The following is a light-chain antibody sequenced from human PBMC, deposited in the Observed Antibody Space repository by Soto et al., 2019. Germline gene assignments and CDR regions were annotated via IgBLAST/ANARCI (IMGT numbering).Light chain of an antibody. CDR3: QQYNNWPPLLT. CDR2: GAS. Sequence: IVMTQSPATLCXXXGXXXTXXXRAIQSVSSRLAWYHQKPGQSPRLLIYGASTRATGIPARFSGSGSGTDFTLTISSLEPEDFAVYYCQQYNNWPPLLTFGGGTKVDIK. J-gene: IGKJ4*01. CDR1: QSVSSR. V-gene: IGKV3-15*01.